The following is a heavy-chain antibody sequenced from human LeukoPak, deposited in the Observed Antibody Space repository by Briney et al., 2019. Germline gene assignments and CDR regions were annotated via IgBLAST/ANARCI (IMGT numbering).Heavy chain of an antibody. CDR1: GASIASESYY. Sequence: SETLSLTCTVSGASIASESYYWGWIRQPPGRGLEWIGRIYTSGSTNYNPSLKSRVTMSVDTSKNQFSLKLSSVTAADTAVYYCARERISGYYDYYFDYWGQGTLVTVSS. J-gene: IGHJ4*02. CDR3: ARERISGYYDYYFDY. CDR2: IYTSGST. V-gene: IGHV4-39*07. D-gene: IGHD3-22*01.